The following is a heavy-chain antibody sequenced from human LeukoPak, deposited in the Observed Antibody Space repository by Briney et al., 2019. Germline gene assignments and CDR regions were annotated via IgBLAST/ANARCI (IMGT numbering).Heavy chain of an antibody. CDR2: ISGSGTTT. J-gene: IGHJ4*02. CDR3: ARGWQLVRYYFDY. CDR1: GFTFSTYI. V-gene: IGHV3-21*01. D-gene: IGHD6-6*01. Sequence: GGSLRLSCEASGFTFSTYIVSWVRQAPGKGLQWVSAISGSGTTTYYADSVKGRFTISRDNAKTSLYLQMNSLRAEDTAVYYCARGWQLVRYYFDYWGQGTLVTVSS.